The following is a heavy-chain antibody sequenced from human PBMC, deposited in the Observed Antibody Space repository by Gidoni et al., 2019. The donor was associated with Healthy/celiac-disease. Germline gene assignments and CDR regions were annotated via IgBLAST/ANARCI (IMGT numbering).Heavy chain of an antibody. CDR1: GGSFSGYY. V-gene: IGHV4-34*01. D-gene: IGHD2-21*02. CDR2: INHSGST. J-gene: IGHJ4*02. Sequence: QVQLQQWGAGLLKPSETLSLTCAVYGGSFSGYYWSWIRQPPGKGLEWIGEINHSGSTNYNPSLKSRVTISVDTSKNQFSLKLSSVTAADTAVYYCARVFPRGGDCYSHSCDFDYWGQGTLVTVSS. CDR3: ARVFPRGGDCYSHSCDFDY.